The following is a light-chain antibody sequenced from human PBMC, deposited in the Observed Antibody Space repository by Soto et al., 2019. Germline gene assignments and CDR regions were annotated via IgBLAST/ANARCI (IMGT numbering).Light chain of an antibody. Sequence: DIQMTQSPSTLSASVGDRVTRTCRASQGISNNLAWYQQRPGKIPKLLIFAASNLQSGVPSRFSGSGSGTDFTLTITSLQPEDAAAYHCQKYNNAPRTFGRGTKV. J-gene: IGKJ1*01. CDR1: QGISNN. CDR2: AAS. V-gene: IGKV1-27*01. CDR3: QKYNNAPRT.